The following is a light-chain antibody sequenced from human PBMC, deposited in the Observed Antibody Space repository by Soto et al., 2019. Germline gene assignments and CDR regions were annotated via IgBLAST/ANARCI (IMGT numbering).Light chain of an antibody. CDR2: GAS. Sequence: EIVLTQSPGILSLSPGARATLSCRASQSVSSNYLAWFQQKPGQAPRLLITGASSRATGIPDRFSGSGSGTDFTLTISRLETEDFAVYYCQQYGNSPCTFGQGTKLEIK. V-gene: IGKV3-20*01. CDR1: QSVSSNY. CDR3: QQYGNSPCT. J-gene: IGKJ2*02.